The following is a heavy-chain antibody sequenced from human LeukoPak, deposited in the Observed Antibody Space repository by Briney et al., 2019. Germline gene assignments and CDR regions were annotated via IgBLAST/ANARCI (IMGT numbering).Heavy chain of an antibody. J-gene: IGHJ4*02. Sequence: ASVKVSCKASGYTFTSYDINWVRQATGEGGEWMGWMNPNSGNTGYAQKFQGRVTITRHTSISTAYMELSSLRSEDTAVYYCARGPNYYDSSGYYYLDYWGQGTLVTVSS. V-gene: IGHV1-8*03. D-gene: IGHD3-22*01. CDR1: GYTFTSYD. CDR3: ARGPNYYDSSGYYYLDY. CDR2: MNPNSGNT.